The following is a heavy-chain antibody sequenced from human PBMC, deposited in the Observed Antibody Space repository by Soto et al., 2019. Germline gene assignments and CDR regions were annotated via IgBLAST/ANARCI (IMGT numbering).Heavy chain of an antibody. CDR2: IYRTGST. V-gene: IGHV4-4*02. CDR3: ASRDPGTSVDY. CDR1: GGSFTSNNW. D-gene: IGHD1-7*01. Sequence: QVQLQESGPGLVKPSGTLSLTCAVSGGSFTSNNWWTWVRQPPGQGLEWIGEIYRTGSTNYNPSLKNRVTISRDKSENQFSLKVTSLTAADTAVYYCASRDPGTSVDYWGQGTLVTVSS. J-gene: IGHJ4*02.